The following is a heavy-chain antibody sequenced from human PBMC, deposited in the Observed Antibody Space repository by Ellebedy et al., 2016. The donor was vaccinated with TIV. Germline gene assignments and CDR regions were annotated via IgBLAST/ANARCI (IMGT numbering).Heavy chain of an antibody. J-gene: IGHJ3*02. CDR2: IYYSGNT. V-gene: IGHV4-59*12. CDR1: GGSISSYY. D-gene: IGHD1-26*01. CDR3: ARKWELHALDI. Sequence: SETLSLXXTVSGGSISSYYWSWIRQPPGKGLEWIGYIYYSGNTYYNPSLKSRVTISLDTSKNQFSLKLSSVTAADTAVYYCARKWELHALDIWGQGTMVTVSS.